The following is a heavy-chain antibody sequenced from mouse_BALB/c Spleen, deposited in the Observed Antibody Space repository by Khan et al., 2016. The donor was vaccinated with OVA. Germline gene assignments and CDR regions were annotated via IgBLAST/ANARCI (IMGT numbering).Heavy chain of an antibody. CDR2: IWGDGST. CDR1: GFSLTSYG. Sequence: VELVESGPGLVAPSQSLSITCTVSGFSLTSYGVNWVRQPPGKGLEWLGVIWGDGSTNYHSALKSRLNISKDNSKSQVFLKLISLQTDDTATYYCARFEYYGNFYAMDYWGQGTSGTVSS. CDR3: ARFEYYGNFYAMDY. V-gene: IGHV2-3*01. D-gene: IGHD2-1*01. J-gene: IGHJ4*01.